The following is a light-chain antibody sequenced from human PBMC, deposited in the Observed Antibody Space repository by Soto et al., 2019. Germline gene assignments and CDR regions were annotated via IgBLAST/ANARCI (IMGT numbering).Light chain of an antibody. CDR3: GTWDSSLSVGL. J-gene: IGLJ2*01. Sequence: QSVLTQPPSTSGTPGQRVTISCSGSSSNIGSNLVYWYQLVPGTAPKLLIFDNDKRPSGIPDRFSGSKSGTSATLGITGLQAGDEADYYCGTWDSSLSVGLFGGGTKLTVL. V-gene: IGLV1-51*01. CDR1: SSNIGSNL. CDR2: DND.